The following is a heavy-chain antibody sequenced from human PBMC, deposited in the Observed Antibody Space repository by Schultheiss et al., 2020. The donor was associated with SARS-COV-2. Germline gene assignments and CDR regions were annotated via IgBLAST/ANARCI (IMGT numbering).Heavy chain of an antibody. CDR2: ISSSSSTI. D-gene: IGHD6-13*01. CDR3: ARGETGEYSSHFDY. J-gene: IGHJ4*02. Sequence: GGSLRLSCAASGFTFSSYSMNWVRQAPGKGLEWVSYISSSSSTIYYADSVKGRFTISRDNAKNSLYLQMNSLRDEDTAVYYCARGETGEYSSHFDYWGQGTLVTVSS. V-gene: IGHV3-48*02. CDR1: GFTFSSYS.